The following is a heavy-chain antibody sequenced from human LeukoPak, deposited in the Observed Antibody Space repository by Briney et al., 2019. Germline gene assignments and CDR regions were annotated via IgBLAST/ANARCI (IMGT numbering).Heavy chain of an antibody. J-gene: IGHJ4*02. D-gene: IGHD5-24*01. CDR3: ARLRDGYKSPRGFDY. CDR2: IYPGDSDT. V-gene: IGHV5-51*01. CDR1: GYSFTSYW. Sequence: GGSLKISCKGSGYSFTSYWIGWVRQMPGKGLEWMGIIYPGDSDTRYSPSFQGQVTISADKSISTAYLQWSSLKASDTAMYYCARLRDGYKSPRGFDYWGQGTLVTVSS.